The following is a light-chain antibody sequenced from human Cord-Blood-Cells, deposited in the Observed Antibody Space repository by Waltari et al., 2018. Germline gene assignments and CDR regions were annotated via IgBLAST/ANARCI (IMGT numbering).Light chain of an antibody. CDR1: SSDFGSYNL. V-gene: IGLV2-23*01. CDR3: CSYAGSSTWV. J-gene: IGLJ3*02. CDR2: EGS. Sequence: QSALTQPASVSGSPGHSITISCTGTSSDFGSYNLFSWYQQHPGKAPKLMIYEGSKRPSGVSNRFSGSKSGNTASLTISGLQAEDEADYYCCSYAGSSTWVFGGGTKLTVL.